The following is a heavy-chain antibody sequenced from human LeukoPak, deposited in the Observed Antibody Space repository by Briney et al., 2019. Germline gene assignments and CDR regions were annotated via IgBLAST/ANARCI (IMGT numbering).Heavy chain of an antibody. D-gene: IGHD6-6*01. CDR2: INPNSGGT. V-gene: IGHV1-2*02. CDR3: ARVRIAARLFDY. J-gene: IGHJ4*02. Sequence: ASVKVSCKASGYTFTGYYMHWVRQAPGQGLEWMGWINPNSGGTNYAQKFQGRVTMTRDTSISTAYMELSRLRSHDTAVYYCARVRIAARLFDYWGQGTLVTVSS. CDR1: GYTFTGYY.